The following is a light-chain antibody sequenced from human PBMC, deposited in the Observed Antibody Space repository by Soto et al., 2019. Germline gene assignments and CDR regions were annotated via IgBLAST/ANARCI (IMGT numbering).Light chain of an antibody. J-gene: IGKJ3*01. CDR2: DAS. CDR3: QQRSNWPPIT. CDR1: QSVGGF. Sequence: EVVLTQSPATLSLSPGDRATLSCRASQSVGGFLAWYQHKPGQAPRLLIYDASNRATGIPARFSGSGSGTDFTLTISSLEPEDFAGYYCQQRSNWPPITFGPGTRVDVK. V-gene: IGKV3-11*01.